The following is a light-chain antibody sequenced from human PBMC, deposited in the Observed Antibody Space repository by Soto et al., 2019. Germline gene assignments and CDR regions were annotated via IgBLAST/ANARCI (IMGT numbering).Light chain of an antibody. CDR1: QSISSY. Sequence: DIQMTQSPSSLSASVGDRVIITCRASQSISSYLNWYQQKPGKAPKLLIYAASSLQSGVPSRFSGSGSGTDFTLTISSLQPEDFATYYCQQFKDYVWTFGQGTKVDIK. CDR3: QQFKDYVWT. CDR2: AAS. J-gene: IGKJ1*01. V-gene: IGKV1-39*01.